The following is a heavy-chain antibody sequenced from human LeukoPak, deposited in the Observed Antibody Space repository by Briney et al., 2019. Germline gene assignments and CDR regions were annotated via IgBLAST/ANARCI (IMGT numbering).Heavy chain of an antibody. Sequence: PSETLSLTCTVSGGSISSGSYYWSWIRHPAGKGLEWIGLIYTSGSTNYNPSLKSRVTISVDTSKNQFPLKLSSVTAADTAVYYCARDLGSQSWGLYNWFDPWGQGTLVTVSS. CDR3: ARDLGSQSWGLYNWFDP. CDR1: GGSISSGSYY. J-gene: IGHJ5*02. D-gene: IGHD3-16*01. CDR2: IYTSGST. V-gene: IGHV4-61*02.